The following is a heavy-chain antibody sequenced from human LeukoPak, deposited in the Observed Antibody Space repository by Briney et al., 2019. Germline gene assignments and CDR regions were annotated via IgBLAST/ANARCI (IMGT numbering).Heavy chain of an antibody. CDR2: IIPILGIA. D-gene: IGHD3-22*01. CDR1: GGTFSSYA. V-gene: IGHV1-69*04. J-gene: IGHJ4*02. CDR3: ARWGYDSSGYRSTGYYFDY. Sequence: GASVKVSCKASGGTFSSYAIGWVRQAPGQGLEWMGRIIPILGIANYAQKFQGRVTITADKSTSTAYMELSSLRSEDTAVYYCARWGYDSSGYRSTGYYFDYWGQGTLVTVSS.